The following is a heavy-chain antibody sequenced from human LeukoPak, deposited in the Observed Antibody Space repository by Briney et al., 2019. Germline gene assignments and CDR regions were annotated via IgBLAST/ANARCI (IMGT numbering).Heavy chain of an antibody. J-gene: IGHJ6*03. D-gene: IGHD2-2*01. CDR1: GFTFSSYG. CDR2: IQYDVSNK. V-gene: IGHV3-30*02. Sequence: PGGSLRLPCAASGFTFSSYGMHWVRQAPGKGLERVAFIQYDVSNKYYADSVKGRFTISRDNSKNTLYLQMNSLRAEDTAVYYCAKVGYQLPPYYYYYYMDVWGKGTTVTASS. CDR3: AKVGYQLPPYYYYYYMDV.